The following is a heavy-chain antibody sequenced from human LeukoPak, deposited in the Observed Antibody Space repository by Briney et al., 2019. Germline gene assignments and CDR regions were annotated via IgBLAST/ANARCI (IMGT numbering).Heavy chain of an antibody. CDR3: ATDSGLWEKTGAFDI. CDR1: GYTFTSYY. V-gene: IGHV1-46*01. D-gene: IGHD4/OR15-4a*01. J-gene: IGHJ3*02. Sequence: ASVKVSCKASGYTFTSYYMHWVRQAPGQGLEWMGIINPSGGSTSYAQKFQGRVTMTEDTSTDTAYTELSSLRSEDTAVYYCATDSGLWEKTGAFDIWGQGTMVTVSS. CDR2: INPSGGST.